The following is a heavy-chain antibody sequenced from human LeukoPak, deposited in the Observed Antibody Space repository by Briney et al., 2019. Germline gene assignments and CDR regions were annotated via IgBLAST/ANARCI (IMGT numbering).Heavy chain of an antibody. V-gene: IGHV4-39*01. J-gene: IGHJ6*03. CDR1: GGSSSSSNYY. D-gene: IGHD2-15*01. CDR2: IYYSGTT. Sequence: KPSETLSLXCTVSGGSSSSSNYYWGWNRQPPGKGLEWIGTIYYSGTTYYNPSLESRVTIFEDTSKNQFSLLLTSVTAADTAVYYCARQISDYYYYYYMDVWGKGTTVTVSS. CDR3: ARQISDYYYYYYMDV.